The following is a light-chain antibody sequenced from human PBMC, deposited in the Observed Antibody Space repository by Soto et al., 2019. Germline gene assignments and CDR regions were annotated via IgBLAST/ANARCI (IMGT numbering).Light chain of an antibody. Sequence: QSVLTQPRSVSGSPGQSGTISCTGTSSDVGGYNYVSWYQQHPGKAPKLMIYDVSKRPSGVPDRFSGSKSGNTASLTISGLQAEDEADYYCCSYAGSYTVVFGGGTQLTVL. CDR2: DVS. J-gene: IGLJ2*01. V-gene: IGLV2-11*01. CDR1: SSDVGGYNY. CDR3: CSYAGSYTVV.